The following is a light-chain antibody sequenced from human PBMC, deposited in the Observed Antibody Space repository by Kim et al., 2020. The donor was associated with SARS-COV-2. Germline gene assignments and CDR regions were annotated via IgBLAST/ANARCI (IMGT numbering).Light chain of an antibody. CDR1: NVGDKN. Sequence: SYELTQPPSVSMAPGQTARITCGGKNVGDKNVRWYQQKPGPAPVLVARPSRLPERFSVSNSGNTATLTINRVEAGDEADYYCQVWDSPSDHVVFGGGTQLTVL. CDR3: QVWDSPSDHVV. J-gene: IGLJ2*01. V-gene: IGLV3-21*02.